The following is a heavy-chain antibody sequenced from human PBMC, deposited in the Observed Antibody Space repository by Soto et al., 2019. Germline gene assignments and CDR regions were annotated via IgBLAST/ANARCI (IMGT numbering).Heavy chain of an antibody. CDR2: VYYSGST. J-gene: IGHJ3*02. V-gene: IGHV4-59*02. CDR3: ARGYYDSSGQSNTFDI. Sequence: LSLTCTVSGAAVSSSYWSWIRQSPGKGLEWIGYVYYSGSTNYNPSLKSRVTISVDTSKNQFSLKLSSVTAADTAVYYCARGYYDSSGQSNTFDIWGQGTMVTVSS. D-gene: IGHD3-22*01. CDR1: GAAVSSSY.